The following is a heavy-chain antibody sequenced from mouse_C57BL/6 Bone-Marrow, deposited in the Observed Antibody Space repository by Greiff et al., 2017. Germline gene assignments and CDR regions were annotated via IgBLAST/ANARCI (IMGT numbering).Heavy chain of an antibody. CDR2: INPSTGGT. D-gene: IGHD1-1*01. J-gene: IGHJ1*03. CDR1: GYSFTGYY. Sequence: VQLQQSGPELVKPGASVKISCKASGYSFTGYYMNWVKQSPEKSLEWIGEINPSTGGTTYNQKFKAKATLTVDKSSSTAYMQLKSLTSEDYAVYYCARYYYYYGSSHWYFDVWGTGTTVTVSS. CDR3: ARYYYYYGSSHWYFDV. V-gene: IGHV1-42*01.